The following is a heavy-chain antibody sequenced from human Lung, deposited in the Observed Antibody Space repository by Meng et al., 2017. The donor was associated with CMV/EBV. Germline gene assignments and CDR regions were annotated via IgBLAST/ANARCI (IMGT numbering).Heavy chain of an antibody. CDR1: GFTFSSYG. V-gene: IGHV3-30*02. Sequence: GESLKISCAASGFTFSSYGMHWVRQAPGKGLEWVAFIRYDGSNKYYADSVKGRFTISRDNSKNTLYLQMNSLRAGDTAVYYCSIYCSGGSCYSDAFDIWGQGTMVXVSS. D-gene: IGHD2-15*01. CDR2: IRYDGSNK. J-gene: IGHJ3*02. CDR3: SIYCSGGSCYSDAFDI.